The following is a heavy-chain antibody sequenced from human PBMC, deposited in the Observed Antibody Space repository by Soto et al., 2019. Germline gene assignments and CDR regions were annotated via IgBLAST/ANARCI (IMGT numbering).Heavy chain of an antibody. CDR2: IYHSGST. J-gene: IGHJ3*02. CDR3: ARRYSSAFDI. CDR1: GGSISSYY. Sequence: PSETLSLTCTVSGGSISSYYWSWIRQPPGKGLEWIGYIYHSGSTYYNPSLKSRVTISVDRSKNQFSLKLSSVTAADTAVYYCARRYSSAFDIWGQGTMVTVSS. V-gene: IGHV4-59*08. D-gene: IGHD6-13*01.